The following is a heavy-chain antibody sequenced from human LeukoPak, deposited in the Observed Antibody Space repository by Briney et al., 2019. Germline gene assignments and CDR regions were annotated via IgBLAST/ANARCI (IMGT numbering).Heavy chain of an antibody. CDR2: IWYDGTNE. Sequence: GGSLRLSCAASGFTFSSYGMHWVRQAPGKGLEWVAVIWYDGTNEYYADSVKGRFTISRDNSRNTLYLQMSRLRAEDTAVYYCARTVVPAATDWYFDLWGRGTLVTVSS. J-gene: IGHJ2*01. V-gene: IGHV3-33*01. D-gene: IGHD2-2*01. CDR1: GFTFSSYG. CDR3: ARTVVPAATDWYFDL.